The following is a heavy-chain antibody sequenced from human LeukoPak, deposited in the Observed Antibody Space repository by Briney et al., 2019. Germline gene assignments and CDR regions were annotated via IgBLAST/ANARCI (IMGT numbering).Heavy chain of an antibody. V-gene: IGHV3-23*01. Sequence: GGSLRLSCAASGFTFSSYAMNWVRQAPGKGLEWVSGIRGSGGSTYYADSVKGRFTISRDNSKNTLYLQMNSLRAEDTAVYYCAKDSAYSSGWYYFDPWGQGILVTVSS. CDR2: IRGSGGST. CDR3: AKDSAYSSGWYYFDP. D-gene: IGHD6-13*01. CDR1: GFTFSSYA. J-gene: IGHJ4*02.